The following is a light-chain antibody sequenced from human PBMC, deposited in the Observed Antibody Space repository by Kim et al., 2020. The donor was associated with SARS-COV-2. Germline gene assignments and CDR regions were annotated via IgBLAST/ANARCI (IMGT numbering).Light chain of an antibody. CDR3: QQYFRTPCT. V-gene: IGKV4-1*01. Sequence: APINCKSSQSVLYSSNNKNYLAWYQQKPGQPPKLLIYWASTRESGVPDRFSGSGSGTDFTLTISSLQAEDVAVYYCQQYFRTPCTFGEGTKVDIK. J-gene: IGKJ1*01. CDR2: WAS. CDR1: QSVLYSSNNKNY.